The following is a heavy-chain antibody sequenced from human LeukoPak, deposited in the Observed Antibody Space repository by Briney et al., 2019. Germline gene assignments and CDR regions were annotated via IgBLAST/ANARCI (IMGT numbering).Heavy chain of an antibody. CDR3: VRLRRNSDRSGYYYYYDY. D-gene: IGHD3-22*01. CDR2: ISVRSNYR. Sequence: GGALRLSCAASGYIFSDFSVTWLRQAPGKVLEWVSSISVRSNYRYYADSVRGRFTISRDDARDSLFLQMNSLRAEDTAVYFCVRLRRNSDRSGYYYYYDYWGQGTQVTVSS. CDR1: GYIFSDFS. J-gene: IGHJ4*02. V-gene: IGHV3-21*01.